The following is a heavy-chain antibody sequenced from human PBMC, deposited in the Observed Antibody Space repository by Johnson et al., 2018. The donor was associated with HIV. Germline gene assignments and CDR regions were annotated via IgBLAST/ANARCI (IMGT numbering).Heavy chain of an antibody. CDR1: GFTFSSYD. V-gene: IGHV3-13*01. CDR3: ARRRRYGDYFADAFDI. D-gene: IGHD4-17*01. CDR2: IGTAGDT. Sequence: VQLVESGGGVVQPGGSLRLSCAASGFTFSSYDMHWVRQATGKGLEWVSAIGTAGDTYYQGSVKGRFTISRENAKNSLYLQMNSLRAEDTALYYCARRRRYGDYFADAFDIWGQGTMVTVSS. J-gene: IGHJ3*02.